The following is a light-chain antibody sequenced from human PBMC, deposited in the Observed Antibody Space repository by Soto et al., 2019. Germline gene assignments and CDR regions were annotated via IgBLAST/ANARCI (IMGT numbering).Light chain of an antibody. J-gene: IGKJ4*01. CDR3: QQAATFPLT. Sequence: DIQMTQSPSSVSASVGDRVIITCRASQAFGTFLAWYQQKRGKAPKLLIYGISTLQGGVPSRFSGSESGADFTLTISSVQPEYSATYYCQQAATFPLTFGGGTDVEI. CDR2: GIS. V-gene: IGKV1-12*01. CDR1: QAFGTF.